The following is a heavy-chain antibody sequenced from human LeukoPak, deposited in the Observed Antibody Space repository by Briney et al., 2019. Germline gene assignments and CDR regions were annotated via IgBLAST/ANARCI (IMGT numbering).Heavy chain of an antibody. D-gene: IGHD3-10*01. V-gene: IGHV4-59*01. J-gene: IGHJ6*03. CDR3: ARVTRGMTYYYGSGSYSDYYYYYMDV. Sequence: SETLSLTCTVSGGSISSYYWSWIRQPPGKGLEWIGYIYYSGSTNYNPSLKSRVTISVDTSKNQFSLKLSSVTAADTAVYYCARVTRGMTYYYGSGSYSDYYYYYMDVWGKGTTVTVSS. CDR2: IYYSGST. CDR1: GGSISSYY.